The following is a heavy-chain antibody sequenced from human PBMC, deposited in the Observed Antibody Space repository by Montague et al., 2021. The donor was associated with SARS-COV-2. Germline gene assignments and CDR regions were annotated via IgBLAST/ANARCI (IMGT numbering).Heavy chain of an antibody. J-gene: IGHJ4*02. D-gene: IGHD6-13*01. V-gene: IGHV3-7*01. CDR3: ARVPSSSWYFDS. CDR1: GFTFTSYW. CDR2: IKQDGSEK. Sequence: SLRLFCAASGFTFTSYWMSWVRQAPGKGLEWVANIKQDGSEKYYVDSVKGRFTIARDNAKNSLYLQMNSLRAEDTAVYYCARVPSSSWYFDSWGQGTLVTVSS.